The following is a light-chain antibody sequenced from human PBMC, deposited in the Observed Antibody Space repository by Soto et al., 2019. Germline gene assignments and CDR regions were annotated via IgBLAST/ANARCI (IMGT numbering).Light chain of an antibody. Sequence: DILLTQSPGTLSLSPGGRATLPSXASQSVRSSFLAWYQQKNGQAPRXXIYGASSRASAIPDRFSGSGSGTDFNLTISRLETEDFAVYYCQQYGSSRETFGQGTKVDIK. CDR2: GAS. J-gene: IGKJ1*01. CDR1: QSVRSSF. CDR3: QQYGSSRET. V-gene: IGKV3-20*01.